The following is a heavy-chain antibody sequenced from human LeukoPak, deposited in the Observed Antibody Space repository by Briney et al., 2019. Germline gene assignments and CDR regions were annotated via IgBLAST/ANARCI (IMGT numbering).Heavy chain of an antibody. D-gene: IGHD1-26*01. V-gene: IGHV3-33*06. J-gene: IGHJ4*02. CDR3: AKDYRVGASQQDY. Sequence: GRSLRLSCAASGFTFSNHGMHWVRQAPGMGLEWVAIIWSDGSNKYYADSVKGRFTISRDNSRNTLYLQMNSLRAEDTALYYCAKDYRVGASQQDYWGQGTLVTVSS. CDR1: GFTFSNHG. CDR2: IWSDGSNK.